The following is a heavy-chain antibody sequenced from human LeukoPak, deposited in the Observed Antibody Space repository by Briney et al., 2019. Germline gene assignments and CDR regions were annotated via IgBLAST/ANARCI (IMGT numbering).Heavy chain of an antibody. CDR3: ARDLQRHDAFDI. V-gene: IGHV4-34*01. Sequence: SETLSLTCAVYGASFSGYYWSWIRQPPGKGLEWIGEINHSGSTNYNPSLKSRVTISVDTSKNQFSLKLSSVTAADTAVYYCARDLQRHDAFDIWGQGTMVTVSS. J-gene: IGHJ3*02. CDR2: INHSGST. CDR1: GASFSGYY.